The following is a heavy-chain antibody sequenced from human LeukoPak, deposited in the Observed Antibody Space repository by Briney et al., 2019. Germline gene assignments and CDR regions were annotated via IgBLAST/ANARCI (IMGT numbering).Heavy chain of an antibody. CDR1: GYTFTSYD. CDR2: RNPSSGNT. J-gene: IGHJ4*02. V-gene: IGHV1-8*01. CDR3: ARNLITIFGVVIQAFAY. D-gene: IGHD3-3*01. Sequence: GASVKVSCKASGYTFTSYDINWVRQATGQGLEWMGWRNPSSGNTGYAQKFQGRVTMTRNTSISTAYMELSSLRSEDTAVYYCARNLITIFGVVIQAFAYWGRGTLVTVSS.